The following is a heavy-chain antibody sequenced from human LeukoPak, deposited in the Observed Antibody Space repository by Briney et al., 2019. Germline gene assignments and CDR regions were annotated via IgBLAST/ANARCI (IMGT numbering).Heavy chain of an antibody. V-gene: IGHV4-39*07. J-gene: IGHJ4*02. CDR2: IYYSGST. Sequence: PSETLSLTCTVSGGSISSSTYYWGWLRQPPGKGLEWIGSIYYSGSTYYNPSLKSRVTMSVDTSKNQFSLKLSSVTAADTAVYYCARGPRIAARSFDYWGQGTLVTVSS. CDR1: GGSISSSTYY. D-gene: IGHD6-6*01. CDR3: ARGPRIAARSFDY.